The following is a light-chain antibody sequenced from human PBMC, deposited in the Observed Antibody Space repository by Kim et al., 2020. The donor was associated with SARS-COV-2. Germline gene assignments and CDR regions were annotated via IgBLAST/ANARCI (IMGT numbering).Light chain of an antibody. CDR1: QDITIY. V-gene: IGKV1-33*01. J-gene: IGKJ2*01. CDR3: QQYDSLPYT. CDR2: DAS. Sequence: DIQMTQSPSSLSASVGDRVTITCQASQDITIYLNWFQQRPGKAPKLLMYDASNLETGVPSRFTGSGSGTDFTFTISSLQPEDIATYYCQQYDSLPYTFGQGTKLEF.